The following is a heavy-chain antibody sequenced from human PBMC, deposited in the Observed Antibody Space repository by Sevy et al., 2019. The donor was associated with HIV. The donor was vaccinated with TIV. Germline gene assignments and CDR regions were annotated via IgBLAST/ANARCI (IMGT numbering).Heavy chain of an antibody. CDR1: GFTFSSYG. CDR3: AKDLNWNRYYCYYGMDV. V-gene: IGHV3-30*18. CDR2: ISYDGSNK. D-gene: IGHD1-1*01. Sequence: GGSLRLSCAASGFTFSSYGMHWVRQAPGKGLEWVAVISYDGSNKYYADSVKGRFTISRDNSKNTLYLQMNSLRAEDTAVYYCAKDLNWNRYYCYYGMDVWDQGTTVTVSS. J-gene: IGHJ6*02.